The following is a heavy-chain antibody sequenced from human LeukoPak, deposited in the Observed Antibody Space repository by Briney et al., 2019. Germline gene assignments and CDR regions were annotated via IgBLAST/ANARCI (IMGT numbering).Heavy chain of an antibody. J-gene: IGHJ5*02. Sequence: ASVKVSCKTSGYTFTNYDMNWVRQAPGQGLEWMGWMNPNSGKAGYLEKFRGRVIMTRNISISTAYMELSRLRSDDTAVYYCARAGDTIFGVVITWGNWFDPWGQGTLVTVSS. CDR1: GYTFTNYD. D-gene: IGHD3-3*01. CDR2: MNPNSGKA. CDR3: ARAGDTIFGVVITWGNWFDP. V-gene: IGHV1-8*01.